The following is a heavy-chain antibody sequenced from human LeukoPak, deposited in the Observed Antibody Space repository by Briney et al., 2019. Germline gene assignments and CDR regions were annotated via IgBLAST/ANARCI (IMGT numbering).Heavy chain of an antibody. CDR1: GFAFSSYW. V-gene: IGHV3-74*01. CDR3: ARAFGYNSDYFDY. D-gene: IGHD5-24*01. CDR2: INGDGIST. Sequence: GGSLRLSCAASGFAFSSYWMHWVRQAPGKGLVWVSRINGDGISTRYADSVKGRFTISRDNAKNTLYLQMNSLRAEDTAMYFCARAFGYNSDYFDYWGQGALVTVSS. J-gene: IGHJ4*02.